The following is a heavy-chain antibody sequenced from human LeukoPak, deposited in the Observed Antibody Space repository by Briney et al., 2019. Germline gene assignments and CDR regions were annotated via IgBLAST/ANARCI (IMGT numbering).Heavy chain of an antibody. J-gene: IGHJ6*02. D-gene: IGHD3-10*01. CDR2: ISCDGSKK. CDR1: GFIFSSCG. V-gene: IGHV3-30*18. CDR3: AKDRLYYYGSGTQYGMDV. Sequence: GGSLRLSCAASGFIFSSCGMHWVRQAPGKGLEWVAVISCDGSKKYYVDSVKGRFTISRDNSKNTLYLQMNSLRAEDTAVYYCAKDRLYYYGSGTQYGMDVWGHGTTVTVSS.